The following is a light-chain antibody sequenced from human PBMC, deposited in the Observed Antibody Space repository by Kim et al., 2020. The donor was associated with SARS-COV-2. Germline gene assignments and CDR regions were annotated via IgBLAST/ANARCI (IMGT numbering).Light chain of an antibody. CDR1: SGSIASNY. J-gene: IGLJ3*02. V-gene: IGLV6-57*01. CDR3: QSYACSSRL. CDR2: EDN. Sequence: NFMLTQPHSVSESLGKTVTISCTRSSGSIASNYVQWCQQRPGSSPPTVIFEDNQRPSGVPDRFSGSIDSSSNSASLTISGLKTEYEPDYYCQSYACSSRLFGGGTQLTVL.